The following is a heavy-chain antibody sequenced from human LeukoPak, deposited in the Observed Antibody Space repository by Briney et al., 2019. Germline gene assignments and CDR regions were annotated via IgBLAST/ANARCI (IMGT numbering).Heavy chain of an antibody. CDR1: GGPFSGYY. V-gene: IGHV4-34*01. Sequence: PSETLSLTCAVYGGPFSGYYWSWIRQPPGKGLEWIGEINHSGSTNYNPSLKSRVTISVDTSKNQFSLNLSSVTAADTAYYCARHRRYCSGDTCLIFDYWGQGTLVTVSS. CDR3: ARHRRYCSGDTCLIFDY. CDR2: INHSGST. J-gene: IGHJ4*02. D-gene: IGHD2-15*01.